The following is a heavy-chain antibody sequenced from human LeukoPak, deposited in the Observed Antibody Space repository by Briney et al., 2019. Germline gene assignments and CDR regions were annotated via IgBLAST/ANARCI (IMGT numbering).Heavy chain of an antibody. V-gene: IGHV4-61*02. CDR2: IYTSGST. J-gene: IGHJ3*02. CDR1: GGSISSGSYY. Sequence: PSQTLSLTCTVSGGSISSGSYYWSWIRQPAGKGLEWIGRIYTSGSTNYNPSLKSRVTISVDTSKNQFSLKLSSVTAADTAVYYCARGHFYYDSSGYAFDIWGQGTMVTVSS. CDR3: ARGHFYYDSSGYAFDI. D-gene: IGHD3-22*01.